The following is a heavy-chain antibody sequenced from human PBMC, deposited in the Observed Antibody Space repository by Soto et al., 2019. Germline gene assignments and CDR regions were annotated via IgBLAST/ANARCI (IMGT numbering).Heavy chain of an antibody. CDR1: GGTFTSSA. Sequence: SVKVSCKASGGTFTSSAINWVRQARGQRLEWIGWIVVGSGNTNYAQKFQERVTITRDMSTSTAYMELSSLRSEDTAVYYCAADPDQGNFDYWGQGTLVTVSS. CDR3: AADPDQGNFDY. CDR2: IVVGSGNT. J-gene: IGHJ4*02. V-gene: IGHV1-58*02.